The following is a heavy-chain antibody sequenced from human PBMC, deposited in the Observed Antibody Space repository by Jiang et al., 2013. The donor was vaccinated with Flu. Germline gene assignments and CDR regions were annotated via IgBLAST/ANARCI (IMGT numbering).Heavy chain of an antibody. Sequence: SVKVSCTASAYSFTSYALTWVRQAPGQGLEWMGWINTGNGDPTYAQAFTGRFVFSSDTSVSTAYLHISDLKAEDTAVYYCAREGYYFDTTGSPRSHGLDVWGQGTAVTVSS. V-gene: IGHV7-4-1*02. J-gene: IGHJ6*02. CDR3: AREGYYFDTTGSPRSHGLDV. D-gene: IGHD3-22*01. CDR2: INTGNGDP. CDR1: AYSFTSYA.